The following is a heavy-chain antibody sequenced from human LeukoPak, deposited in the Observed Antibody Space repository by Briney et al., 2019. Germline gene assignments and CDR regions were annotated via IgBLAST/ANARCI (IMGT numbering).Heavy chain of an antibody. J-gene: IGHJ6*02. CDR3: AKSYCSGGSCYYYYGMDV. CDR1: GFTFSTYA. Sequence: GGSLRLSCAASGFTFSTYAMSWVRQAPGKGLEWVSGISDSGRSTYYADSVKGRFTISRDNSKNTLYLQMNSLRAEDTAVYYCAKSYCSGGSCYYYYGMDVWGQGTTVTVSS. V-gene: IGHV3-23*01. CDR2: ISDSGRST. D-gene: IGHD2-15*01.